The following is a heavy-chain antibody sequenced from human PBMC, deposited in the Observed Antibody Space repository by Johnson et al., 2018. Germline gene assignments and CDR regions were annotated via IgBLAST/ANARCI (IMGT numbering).Heavy chain of an antibody. J-gene: IGHJ6*02. CDR2: INPSGGST. D-gene: IGHD3-22*01. V-gene: IGHV1-46*01. CDR1: GYTFTSYY. CDR3: ARGKDYYESSGYATSYYYYGMDI. Sequence: QVQLVQSGAEVKKPGASVKVSCKASGYTFTSYYMHWVRQAPGQGLEWMGIINPSGGSTSYAKKFQGRVTMTRDTSTSAVYMELSSLRSGGSAGDYCARGKDYYESSGYATSYYYYGMDIWGQGTTVTVS.